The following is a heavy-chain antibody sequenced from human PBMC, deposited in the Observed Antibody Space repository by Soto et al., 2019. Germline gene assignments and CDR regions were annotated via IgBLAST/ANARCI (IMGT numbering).Heavy chain of an antibody. CDR3: AKDRNARGVYWFDP. CDR2: ISSSSGTI. CDR1: GFTFSSYS. V-gene: IGHV3-48*02. D-gene: IGHD6-6*01. Sequence: PGGSLRLSCAASGFTFSSYSMNWVRQAPGKGLEWVSYISSSSGTIYYADSVKGRFTISRDNAKNSLYLQMNSLRDEDTAVYYCAKDRNARGVYWFDPWGQGTLVTVSS. J-gene: IGHJ5*02.